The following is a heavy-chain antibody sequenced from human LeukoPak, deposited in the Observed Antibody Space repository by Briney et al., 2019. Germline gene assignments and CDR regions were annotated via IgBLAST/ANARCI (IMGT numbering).Heavy chain of an antibody. CDR1: GFTFSSYG. Sequence: PGRSLRLSCAASGFTFSSYGMHWVRQAPGKGLEWVAVISYDGSNKYYADSVKGRFTISRDNSKNTLYLQMNSLRAEDTAVYYCATDRGWRTSGYYLYYFEYWGQGTLVTYSS. CDR3: ATDRGWRTSGYYLYYFEY. CDR2: ISYDGSNK. D-gene: IGHD3-3*01. J-gene: IGHJ4*02. V-gene: IGHV3-30*03.